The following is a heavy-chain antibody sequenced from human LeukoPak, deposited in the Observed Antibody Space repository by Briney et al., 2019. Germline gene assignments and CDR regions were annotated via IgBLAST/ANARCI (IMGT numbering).Heavy chain of an antibody. CDR1: GFTFGDYA. V-gene: IGHV3-49*04. J-gene: IGHJ4*02. CDR2: IRSKAYGGTT. D-gene: IGHD1-14*01. Sequence: PGGSLRLSCTASGFTFGDYAMSWVRQAPGKGLEWVGFIRSKAYGGTTEYAASVKGRFTISRDDSKSIAYPQMNSLKTEDTAVYYRTRQPRRMRERGPFDYWGQGTLVTVSS. CDR3: TRQPRRMRERGPFDY.